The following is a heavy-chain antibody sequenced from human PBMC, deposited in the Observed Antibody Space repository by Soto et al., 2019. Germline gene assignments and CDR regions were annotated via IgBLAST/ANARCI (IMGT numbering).Heavy chain of an antibody. Sequence: PSETLSLTCTVSGGSISSGGYYWSWIRQHPGEGLEWIGYIYYSGSTYYNPSLKSRVTISVDTSKNQFSLKLSSVTAADTAVYYCARERKVSNAPFDYGGQGTLVTVSS. CDR2: IYYSGST. V-gene: IGHV4-31*03. J-gene: IGHJ4*02. CDR3: ARERKVSNAPFDY. CDR1: GGSISSGGYY.